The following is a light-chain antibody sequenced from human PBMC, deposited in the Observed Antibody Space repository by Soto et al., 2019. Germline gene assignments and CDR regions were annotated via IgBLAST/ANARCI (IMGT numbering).Light chain of an antibody. Sequence: DIVMTQSPLSLPVTPGEPASISCRSSQSLLHSDGHNYLEWYLQKPGQSPQLLIFLGSNRASGVPDRFSGSGSGTDFTRQISRVEAEDGGVYYCMQSLQTWTFGQGTKVEI. CDR3: MQSLQTWT. CDR1: QSLLHSDGHNY. V-gene: IGKV2-28*01. J-gene: IGKJ1*01. CDR2: LGS.